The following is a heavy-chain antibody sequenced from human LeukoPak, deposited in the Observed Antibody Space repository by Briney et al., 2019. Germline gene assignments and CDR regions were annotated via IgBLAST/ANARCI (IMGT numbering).Heavy chain of an antibody. V-gene: IGHV3-11*04. Sequence: GGSLRLSCAASGFTFSDYYMTWIRQAPGKGLEWVSYISSSGSTIYYADSVKGRFTISRDNAKNTLYLQMNSLRAEDTAVYYCAKTLEMATIYDYWGQGTLVTVSS. CDR2: ISSSGSTI. J-gene: IGHJ4*02. CDR1: GFTFSDYY. CDR3: AKTLEMATIYDY. D-gene: IGHD5-24*01.